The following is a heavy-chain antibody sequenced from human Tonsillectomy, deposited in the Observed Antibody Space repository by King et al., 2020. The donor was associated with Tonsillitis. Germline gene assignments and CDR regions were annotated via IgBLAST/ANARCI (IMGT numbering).Heavy chain of an antibody. CDR3: AREGFADYSYYGIDG. D-gene: IGHD3-16*01. CDR2: INTNSGGT. V-gene: IGHV1-2*02. J-gene: IGHJ6*01. CDR1: GYTFTGYY. Sequence: VQLVQSGAAVKKPGASMKVSCKASGYTFTGYYIHWVRQAPGQGLEWMGWINTNSGGTNYAQKFQGRVTMTRDTSINTAYMELSRLTSDDTAVYYCAREGFADYSYYGIDGWGQGTTVTVPS.